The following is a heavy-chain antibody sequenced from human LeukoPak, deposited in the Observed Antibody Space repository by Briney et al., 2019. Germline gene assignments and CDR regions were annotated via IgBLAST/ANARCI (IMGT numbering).Heavy chain of an antibody. CDR3: ARDGTALDY. CDR2: ISYDGSNK. CDR1: GFTFSSYA. V-gene: IGHV3-30-3*01. J-gene: IGHJ4*02. Sequence: GGSLRLSCAASGFTFSSYAMHWVRQAPGKGLEWVAVISYDGSNKYYADSVKGRFTISRDNSKNTLYLQMNSLRAEDTAVYYCARDGTALDYWGQGTLVTASS. D-gene: IGHD1-1*01.